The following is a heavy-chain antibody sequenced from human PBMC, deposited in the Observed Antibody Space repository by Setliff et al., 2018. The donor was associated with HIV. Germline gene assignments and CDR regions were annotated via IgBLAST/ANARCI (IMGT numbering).Heavy chain of an antibody. J-gene: IGHJ4*02. CDR1: GYTFTSYD. Sequence: ASVKVSCKASGYTFTSYDINWVRQDTGQGLEWMGWVNPNSGNTGYAQKFQGRVTMTRNTSISTAYMELSSLRSEDTAVYYCARGSDLRQFSGGPDYWGQGTLVTVTS. V-gene: IGHV1-8*02. CDR2: VNPNSGNT. CDR3: ARGSDLRQFSGGPDY. D-gene: IGHD3-10*01.